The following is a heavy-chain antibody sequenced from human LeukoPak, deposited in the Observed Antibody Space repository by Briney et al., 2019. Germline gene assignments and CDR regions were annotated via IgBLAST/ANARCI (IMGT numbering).Heavy chain of an antibody. CDR3: ARDNGDYGDFDY. CDR1: GYTFTGYY. CDR2: INPNSGGT. Sequence: ASVKVSCKASGYTFTGYYMHWVRQAPGQGLEWMGWINPNSGGTNYAQKFQGRVTMTRDTSISTAYMELSRLRSDNTAVYYCARDNGDYGDFDYWGQGTLVTVSS. D-gene: IGHD4-17*01. J-gene: IGHJ4*02. V-gene: IGHV1-2*02.